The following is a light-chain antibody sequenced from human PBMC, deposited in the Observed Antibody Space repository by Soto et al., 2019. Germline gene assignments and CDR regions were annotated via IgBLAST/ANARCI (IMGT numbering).Light chain of an antibody. J-gene: IGKJ1*01. CDR1: QGINNF. V-gene: IGKV1-27*01. Sequence: DIHMTQSPSSLSASVGDRVTITCRASQGINNFLAWYQQRPGTVPKLLIYSASTLQSGVPSRFSGRGSGTDFTLTINNLQPEDVATYYCLQYNLPRRTFGPGTKVEV. CDR2: SAS. CDR3: LQYNLPRRT.